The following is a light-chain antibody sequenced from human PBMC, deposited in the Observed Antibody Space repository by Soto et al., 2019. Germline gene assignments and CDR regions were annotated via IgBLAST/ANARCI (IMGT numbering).Light chain of an antibody. V-gene: IGKV1-5*01. CDR3: QQYNSYSWT. CDR1: QSVSSY. J-gene: IGKJ1*01. CDR2: DAS. Sequence: TLSASVGDRVTITCRASQSVSSYLAWYQQKPGKAPKLLIYDASSLESGVPSRFSGSGSGTEFTLTISSLQPDDFATYYCQQYNSYSWTFGQGTKVDIK.